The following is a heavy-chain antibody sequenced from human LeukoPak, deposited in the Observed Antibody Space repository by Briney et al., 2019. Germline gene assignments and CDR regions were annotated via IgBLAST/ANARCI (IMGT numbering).Heavy chain of an antibody. CDR2: IYYSGST. D-gene: IGHD4-23*01. V-gene: IGHV4-59*01. Sequence: SGTLSLTCTVSGGSLSGYYWTWIRQPPGKGLEWIGYIYYSGSTKYNPSLKSRVTISVDTSKNQFSLNLSSVTAADTAVYYCARVKDYGGNSGPLDYWGQGTLVTVSS. CDR1: GGSLSGYY. J-gene: IGHJ4*02. CDR3: ARVKDYGGNSGPLDY.